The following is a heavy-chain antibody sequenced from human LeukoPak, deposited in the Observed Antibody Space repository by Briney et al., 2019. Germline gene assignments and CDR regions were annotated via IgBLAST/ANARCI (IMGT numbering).Heavy chain of an antibody. CDR3: ARDTAFSIAAAAYDY. Sequence: SETLSLTCAVYGGSFSGYYWSWIRQPPGKGLEWIGEISHSGSTNYNPSLKSRVTISVDTSKNQFSLKLSSVTAADTAVYYCARDTAFSIAAAAYDYWGQGTLVTVSS. J-gene: IGHJ4*02. V-gene: IGHV4-34*01. CDR2: ISHSGST. CDR1: GGSFSGYY. D-gene: IGHD6-13*01.